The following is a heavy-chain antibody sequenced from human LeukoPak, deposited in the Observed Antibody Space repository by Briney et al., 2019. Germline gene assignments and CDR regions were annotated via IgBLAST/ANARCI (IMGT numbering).Heavy chain of an antibody. CDR2: ISSNGGST. D-gene: IGHD3-22*01. CDR3: VKVHPPYDSSGPADY. J-gene: IGHJ4*02. V-gene: IGHV3-64D*06. CDR1: GFTFSSYA. Sequence: GGSLRLSCSASGFTFSSYAMHWVREAPGKGLEYVSAISSNGGSTYYADSVKGRFTISRDNFKNTLYLQMSSLRAEDTAVYYCVKVHPPYDSSGPADYWGQGTLVTVSS.